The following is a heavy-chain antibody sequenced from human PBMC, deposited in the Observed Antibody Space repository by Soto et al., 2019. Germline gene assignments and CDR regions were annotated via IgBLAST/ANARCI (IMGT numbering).Heavy chain of an antibody. CDR1: GGSVSSGSYY. Sequence: QVQLQESGPGLVKPSETLSLTCTVSGGSVSSGSYYWSWIRQPPGKGLEWIGYIYYSGSTNYNPSLKGRVTLSVGTAKNQFSLKLSPVTAADTAVYYCARGIQGWYQGRYYYGMDVWGQGTTVTVSS. D-gene: IGHD6-19*01. J-gene: IGHJ6*02. CDR2: IYYSGST. V-gene: IGHV4-61*01. CDR3: ARGIQGWYQGRYYYGMDV.